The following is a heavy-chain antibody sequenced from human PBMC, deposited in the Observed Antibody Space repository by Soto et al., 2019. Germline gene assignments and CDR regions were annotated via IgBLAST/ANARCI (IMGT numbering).Heavy chain of an antibody. V-gene: IGHV3-7*01. CDR1: GFMFGTYW. Sequence: EERLVESGGDLAQSGGSLRLSCAATGFMFGTYWMSWVRQAPGKGLEWVANIKHDGNEKYYADSVKGRFTVSRDNVKNFLHLQMSSLRGDDTGVYFCVRATRSWGHYYFRGLDVWGQGTTVTV. D-gene: IGHD3-22*01. J-gene: IGHJ6*02. CDR3: VRATRSWGHYYFRGLDV. CDR2: IKHDGNEK.